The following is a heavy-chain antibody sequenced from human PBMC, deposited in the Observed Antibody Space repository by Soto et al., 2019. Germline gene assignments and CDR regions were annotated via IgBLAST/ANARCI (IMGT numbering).Heavy chain of an antibody. CDR1: GFTFSSYS. CDR3: ARDGGRGYSYGPNFDY. Sequence: GGSLRLSCAASGFTFSSYSMNWVRQAPGKGLEWVSCISSSSSTIYYADSVKGRFTISRDNAKNSLYLQMNSLRDEDTAVYYCARDGGRGYSYGPNFDYWGQGTLVTVSS. J-gene: IGHJ4*02. D-gene: IGHD5-18*01. V-gene: IGHV3-48*02. CDR2: ISSSSSTI.